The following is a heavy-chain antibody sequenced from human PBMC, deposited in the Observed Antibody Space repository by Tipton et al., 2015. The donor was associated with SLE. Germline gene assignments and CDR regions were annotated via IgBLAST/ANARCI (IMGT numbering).Heavy chain of an antibody. D-gene: IGHD1-26*01. CDR2: INPSGSA. CDR3: ARAIGRVLPMDV. Sequence: TLSLTCAVYGGSFSGYYWSWIRQPPGKGLEWIGEINPSGSANYNPSLKSRVTISVDTSKKQFSLKLSSVTAADTAVFYCARAIGRVLPMDVWGKGTTVTVS. CDR1: GGSFSGYY. J-gene: IGHJ6*03. V-gene: IGHV4-34*01.